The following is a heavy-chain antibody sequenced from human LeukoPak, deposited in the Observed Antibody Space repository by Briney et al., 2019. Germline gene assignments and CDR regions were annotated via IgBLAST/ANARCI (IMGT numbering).Heavy chain of an antibody. J-gene: IGHJ4*02. CDR1: GYTLTELS. D-gene: IGHD2-2*01. V-gene: IGHV1-24*01. CDR3: AMLPLKPDIVVVPAAPGPFDY. Sequence: ASVKVSCKVSGYTLTELSMHWVRQAPGKGLEWMGGFDPEDGETIYAQKFQGRVTMTEDTSTDTAYMELSSLRSEDTAVYYCAMLPLKPDIVVVPAAPGPFDYWGQGTLVTVSS. CDR2: FDPEDGET.